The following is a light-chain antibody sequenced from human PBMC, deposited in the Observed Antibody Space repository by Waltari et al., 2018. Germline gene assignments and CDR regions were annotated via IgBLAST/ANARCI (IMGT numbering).Light chain of an antibody. CDR3: QACDIKNVI. V-gene: IGLV3-1*01. J-gene: IGLJ2*01. CDR1: KLENKL. CDR2: QVT. Sequence: SYELTQAHSVSVSPGQTATITCSEDKLENKLTSWYQQKPGQSPVLVLYQVTKRPSGISERFSGTNPGDTATLTITGTQTTDEADYYCQACDIKNVIFGGGTKLTVL.